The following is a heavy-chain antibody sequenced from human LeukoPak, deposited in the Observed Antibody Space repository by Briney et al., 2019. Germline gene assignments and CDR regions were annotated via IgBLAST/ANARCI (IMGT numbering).Heavy chain of an antibody. D-gene: IGHD6-13*01. CDR3: ARSYSSSDHYYYYGMDV. CDR2: INYIRTT. Sequence: SETLSLTCTVSGGSISSYYWNWIRQPPGKGLEWIGYINYIRTTDYNPSLKSRVTISLDTSKNRFSLKLSSVTAAGTAMYYCARSYSSSDHYYYYGMDVWGQGTTVTVSS. V-gene: IGHV4-59*08. J-gene: IGHJ6*02. CDR1: GGSISSYY.